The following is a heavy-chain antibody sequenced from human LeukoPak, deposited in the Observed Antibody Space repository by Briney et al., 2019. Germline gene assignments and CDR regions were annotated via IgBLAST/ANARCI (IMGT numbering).Heavy chain of an antibody. V-gene: IGHV3-21*01. CDR1: GFTFSSYS. J-gene: IGHJ6*02. D-gene: IGHD2-15*01. Sequence: GGSLRLFSAASGFTFSSYSMNWDRQAPGKGLEWVSSISSSSSYIYYADSVKGRFTISRDNAKNSLYLQMNSLRAEDTAVYYCAREGYCSGGSCYSGGHYYGMDVWGQGTTVTVSS. CDR2: ISSSSSYI. CDR3: AREGYCSGGSCYSGGHYYGMDV.